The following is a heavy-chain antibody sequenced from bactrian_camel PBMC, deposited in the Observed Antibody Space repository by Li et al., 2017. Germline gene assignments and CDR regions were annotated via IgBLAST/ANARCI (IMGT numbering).Heavy chain of an antibody. D-gene: IGHD6*01. CDR3: AAASLCYGGTWCQAGVKALKARDYDY. Sequence: VQLVESGGGSVQAGGSLTLACSVSGYTYSGDCMAWFRQIPPNEREGLATIYGGAGTTLYADSVKGRFTISKDNAKNTLYLQMYILEPEDTAVYYCAAASLCYGGTWCQAGVKALKARDYDYWGQGTQVTVS. J-gene: IGHJ4*01. V-gene: IGHV3S31*01. CDR1: GYTYSGDC. CDR2: IYGGAGTT.